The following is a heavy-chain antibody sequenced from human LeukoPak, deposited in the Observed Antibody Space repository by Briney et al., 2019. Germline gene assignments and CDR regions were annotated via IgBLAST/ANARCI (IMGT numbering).Heavy chain of an antibody. CDR1: GGSISSYY. D-gene: IGHD2-2*01. CDR3: ARSPYQLLSDIAYNWFDP. CDR2: IYYSGST. V-gene: IGHV4-59*01. Sequence: PSETLSLTCTVSGGSISSYYWSWIRQPPGKGLEWIGYIYYSGSTNYNPSLKSRVTISVDTSKNQFSLKLSSVTAAGTAVYYCARSPYQLLSDIAYNWFDPWGQGTLVTVSS. J-gene: IGHJ5*02.